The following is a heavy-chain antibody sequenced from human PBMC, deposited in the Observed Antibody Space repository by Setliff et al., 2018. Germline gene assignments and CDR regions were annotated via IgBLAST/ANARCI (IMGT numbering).Heavy chain of an antibody. D-gene: IGHD2-8*01. CDR3: AKDGIALMVYAILADC. CDR1: GFTFSNYA. V-gene: IGHV3-23*01. CDR2: ISGNDDRT. Sequence: GGSLRLSCAASGFTFSNYAMSWVRQAPGKGLEWVSTISGNDDRTYYADSVQGRFTISRDSSKNTLYLQMNSLSAEDTAVYYCAKDGIALMVYAILADCWGQGTLVTVSS. J-gene: IGHJ4*02.